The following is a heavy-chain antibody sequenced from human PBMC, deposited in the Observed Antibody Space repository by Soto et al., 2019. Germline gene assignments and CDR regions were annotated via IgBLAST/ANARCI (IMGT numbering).Heavy chain of an antibody. D-gene: IGHD4-17*01. Sequence: GGSLRLSCAASGFTFTTYSMHWVRQAPGKGLQWVAYINSDSSTIYYADSAKGRFTISRDNAKNSLYLQLTSLRDEDTAVYYCARGPSGGDDYPDPRESWGQGTLVTVSS. V-gene: IGHV3-48*02. CDR1: GFTFTTYS. CDR2: INSDSSTI. J-gene: IGHJ5*01. CDR3: ARGPSGGDDYPDPRES.